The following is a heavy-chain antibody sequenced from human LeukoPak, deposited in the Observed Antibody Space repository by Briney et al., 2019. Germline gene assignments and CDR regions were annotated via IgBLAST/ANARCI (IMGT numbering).Heavy chain of an antibody. CDR1: GGSISSGGYS. V-gene: IGHV4-31*03. CDR3: ASYDSSGVHAFDI. Sequence: PSETLSLTCTVSGGSISSGGYSWSWIRQHPGKGLEWIGYIYYSGSTYYNPSLKSRVTISVDTSKNQFSLKLSSVTAADTAVYYCASYDSSGVHAFDIWGQGTMVTVSS. D-gene: IGHD3-22*01. J-gene: IGHJ3*02. CDR2: IYYSGST.